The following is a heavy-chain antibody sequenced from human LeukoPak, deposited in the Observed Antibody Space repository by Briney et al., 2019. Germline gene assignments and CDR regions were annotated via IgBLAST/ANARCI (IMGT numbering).Heavy chain of an antibody. CDR2: INPSGGST. Sequence: ASVKVSCKASGYTFTSYYMHWVRQAPGQGLEWMGIINPSGGSTSYAQKFQGRVTMTRDTSTSTVYMELSSLRSEDTAVYYCARDPYDSSGYSQYYFDYWGQATLVTVSS. CDR1: GYTFTSYY. J-gene: IGHJ4*02. V-gene: IGHV1-46*01. D-gene: IGHD3-22*01. CDR3: ARDPYDSSGYSQYYFDY.